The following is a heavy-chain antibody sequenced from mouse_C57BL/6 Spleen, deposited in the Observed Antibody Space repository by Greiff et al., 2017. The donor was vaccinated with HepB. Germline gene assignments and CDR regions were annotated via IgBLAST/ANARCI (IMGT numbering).Heavy chain of an antibody. CDR3: ARRARYSNYVGFAY. J-gene: IGHJ3*01. CDR2: ISSGGSYT. D-gene: IGHD2-5*01. Sequence: EVQLVESGGDLVKPGGSLKLSCAASGFTFSSYGMSWVRQTPDKRLEWVATISSGGSYTYYPDSVKGRFTISRDNAKNTLYLQMSSLKSEDTAMYYCARRARYSNYVGFAYWGQGTLVTVSA. V-gene: IGHV5-6*01. CDR1: GFTFSSYG.